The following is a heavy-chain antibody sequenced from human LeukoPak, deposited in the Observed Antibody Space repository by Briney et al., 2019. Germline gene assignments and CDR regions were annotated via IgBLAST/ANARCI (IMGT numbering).Heavy chain of an antibody. CDR2: ISNSGTTI. CDR3: VTYSLAVAGADH. CDR1: GFTFSDYY. V-gene: IGHV3-11*04. D-gene: IGHD6-19*01. J-gene: IGHJ5*02. Sequence: PGGSLRLSCAASGFTFSDYYMNWIRQAPGKGLEWVSYISNSGTTIYYADSVKGRFTISRDNAKNSLYLQMNSLRAEDTAVYYCVTYSLAVAGADHWGQGTLVTVSS.